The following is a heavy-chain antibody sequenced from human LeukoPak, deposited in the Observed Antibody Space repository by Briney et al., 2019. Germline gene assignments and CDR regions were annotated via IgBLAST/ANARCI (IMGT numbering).Heavy chain of an antibody. Sequence: GGSLRLSCAASGFTFSSYWMHWVRQAPGKGLVWVSRIKSDGSNTNYADSVKGRFTISRDNAKNTLYLQMNSLRAEDTAAYYCARAILTPGGATVTRYFDYWGQGTLVTVSS. V-gene: IGHV3-74*01. CDR2: IKSDGSNT. D-gene: IGHD4-17*01. J-gene: IGHJ4*02. CDR1: GFTFSSYW. CDR3: ARAILTPGGATVTRYFDY.